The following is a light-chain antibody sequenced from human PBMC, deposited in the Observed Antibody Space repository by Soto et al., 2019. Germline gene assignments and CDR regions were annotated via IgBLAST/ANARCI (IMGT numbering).Light chain of an antibody. CDR3: QQYGRSQYT. Sequence: EIVLTQSPGTLSLSPGEGATLSCSASQSVSSSYLAWDQQKPGQAPRLVIYGAASRATGIPDRFSGSESGTDLTLTISRLEPEDFAVYYCQQYGRSQYTFGQGTKLEIK. V-gene: IGKV3-20*01. J-gene: IGKJ2*01. CDR2: GAA. CDR1: QSVSSSY.